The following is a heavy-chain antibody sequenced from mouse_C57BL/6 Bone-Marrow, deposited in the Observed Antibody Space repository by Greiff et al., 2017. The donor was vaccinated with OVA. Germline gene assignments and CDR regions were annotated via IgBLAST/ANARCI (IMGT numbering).Heavy chain of an antibody. D-gene: IGHD1-1*01. Sequence: QVQLQQPGAELVKPGASVKLSCKASGYTFTSYWMHWVKQRPGRGLEWIGRIAPNSGGTEYNEKFKSKATLTVDKASSTAYMQLSSLTSEDSAGYDCARSRGHYYGSILDYWGQGTTLTVSS. CDR1: GYTFTSYW. CDR2: IAPNSGGT. J-gene: IGHJ2*01. V-gene: IGHV1-72*01. CDR3: ARSRGHYYGSILDY.